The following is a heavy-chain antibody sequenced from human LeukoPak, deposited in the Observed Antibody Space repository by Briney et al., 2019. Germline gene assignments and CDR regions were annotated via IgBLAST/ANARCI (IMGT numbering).Heavy chain of an antibody. V-gene: IGHV1-46*01. Sequence: ASVKVSCKASGYTFTSYYMHWVRQAPGQGLEWMGIINPSGGSTSYAQKFQGRVTMTRDTSTSTVYMELSSLRSDDTAVYYCASGKIRYNYYYCYMDVWGKGTTVTVSS. J-gene: IGHJ6*03. CDR1: GYTFTSYY. D-gene: IGHD5-18*01. CDR3: ASGKIRYNYYYCYMDV. CDR2: INPSGGST.